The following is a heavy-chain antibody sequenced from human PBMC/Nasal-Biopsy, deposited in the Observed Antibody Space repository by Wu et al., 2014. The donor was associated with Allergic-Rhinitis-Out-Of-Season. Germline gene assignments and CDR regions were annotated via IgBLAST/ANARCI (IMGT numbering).Heavy chain of an antibody. CDR2: IYYTRAS. CDR1: GDPISSRSYI. V-gene: IGHV4-39*01. Sequence: TLSLTCTVSGDPISSRSYIWGWIRQPPGKGLEWIADIYYTRASSYNPSLRSRATISMGTSKDQFFLNLNSVTAADSAVYYCARRDYGSSSARWGQGTLVTVSS. J-gene: IGHJ4*02. CDR3: ARRDYGSSSAR. D-gene: IGHD6-6*01.